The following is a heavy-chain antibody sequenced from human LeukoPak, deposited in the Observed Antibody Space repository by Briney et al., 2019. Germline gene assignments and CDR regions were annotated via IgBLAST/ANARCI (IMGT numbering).Heavy chain of an antibody. CDR2: IYYSGST. Sequence: PSETLSLTCTVSGGSISSSSYCWGWIRQPPGKGLQWIGSIYYSGSTYYNPSLKSRFTISVGTSKNQFSLKLSSVTAADTAVYYCARGITMVRGAFNWFDPWGQGTLVTVSS. CDR3: ARGITMVRGAFNWFDP. J-gene: IGHJ5*02. D-gene: IGHD3-10*01. V-gene: IGHV4-39*01. CDR1: GGSISSSSYC.